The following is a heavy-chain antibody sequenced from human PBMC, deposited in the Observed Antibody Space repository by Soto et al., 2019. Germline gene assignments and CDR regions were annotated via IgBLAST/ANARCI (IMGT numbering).Heavy chain of an antibody. D-gene: IGHD1-26*01. CDR3: ARGFGNYWAFDY. J-gene: IGHJ4*02. CDR2: ISNDGSNK. V-gene: IGHV3-30*03. CDR1: GFSFSTYG. Sequence: QVHLVESGGGVVQPGRSLRLSCAASGFSFSTYGMHWVRQAPGKGLEWVAFISNDGSNKYYADSVTGQSTISRDNSKNTPYLQMNSLRAEDTAVYYWARGFGNYWAFDYWGQGTLVTVSS.